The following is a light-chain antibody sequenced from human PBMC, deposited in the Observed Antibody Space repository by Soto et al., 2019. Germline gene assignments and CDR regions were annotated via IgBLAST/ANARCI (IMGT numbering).Light chain of an antibody. V-gene: IGKV3-15*01. CDR2: GES. CDR1: QSVSSN. J-gene: IGKJ1*01. CDR3: QQYNNWPFWT. Sequence: EIVMTQSPATLSVSPGERATLSCRASQSVSSNLAWYQQKPGKAHRLIIYGESTRATGIPARFSGSGSGTEFTLTISSLQSEDFAVYYCQQYNNWPFWTFGQGTKVEIK.